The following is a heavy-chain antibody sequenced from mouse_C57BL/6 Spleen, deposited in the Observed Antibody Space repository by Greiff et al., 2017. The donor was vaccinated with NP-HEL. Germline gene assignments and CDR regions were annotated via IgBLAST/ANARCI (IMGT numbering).Heavy chain of an antibody. V-gene: IGHV1-81*01. Sequence: VKLVESGAELARPGASVKLSCKASGYTFTSYGISWVKQRTGQGLEWIGEIYPRSGNTYYNEKFKGKATLTADKSSSTAYMELRSLTSEDSAVYFCANPYGYGDYWGQGTTLTVSS. CDR1: GYTFTSYG. J-gene: IGHJ2*01. CDR2: IYPRSGNT. CDR3: ANPYGYGDY. D-gene: IGHD2-2*01.